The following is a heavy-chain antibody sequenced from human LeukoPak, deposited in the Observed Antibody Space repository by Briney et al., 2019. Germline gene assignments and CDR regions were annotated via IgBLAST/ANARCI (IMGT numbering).Heavy chain of an antibody. CDR3: ARGDDILTGYRSVTFDY. D-gene: IGHD3-9*01. CDR2: IYYSGST. J-gene: IGHJ4*02. CDR1: GGSLSSYY. Sequence: SEALSLTCTVSGGSLSSYYWSWIRQPPGKGLEWIGYIYYSGSTNYNPSLQSRVPISVDTSKNQYSLKLSSVTAADTAVYYCARGDDILTGYRSVTFDYWGQGTLVTVSS. V-gene: IGHV4-59*08.